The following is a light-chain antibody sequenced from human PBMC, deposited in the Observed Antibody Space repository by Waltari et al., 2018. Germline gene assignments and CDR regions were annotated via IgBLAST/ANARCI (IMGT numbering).Light chain of an antibody. CDR1: QSLLHDNGYNF. J-gene: IGKJ3*01. V-gene: IGKV2-28*01. CDR2: LGS. Sequence: DIVMTQSPLSLPVTPGEPASISCKSSQSLLHDNGYNFLDWYLKKPGPSPQLLSYLGSIRDPGVPDRVNGSGSGTDFTLKISRVEAEDVGVYYCMQALQIPPTFGPGTKVEI. CDR3: MQALQIPPT.